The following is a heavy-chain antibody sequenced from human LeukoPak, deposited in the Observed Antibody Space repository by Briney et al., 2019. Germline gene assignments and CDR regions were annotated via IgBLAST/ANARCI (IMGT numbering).Heavy chain of an antibody. CDR3: AKEGQSIGLQYYSKMDEGLESYYFDY. CDR2: IYSGGST. D-gene: IGHD4-11*01. Sequence: GGSLRLSCAASGFTVSSNYMSWVRQAPGKGLEWVSVIYSGGSTYYADSVKGRFTISRDNSKNTLYLQMNSLRAEDAAVYYCAKEGQSIGLQYYSKMDEGLESYYFDYWGQGTLVTVSS. J-gene: IGHJ4*02. CDR1: GFTVSSNY. V-gene: IGHV3-66*01.